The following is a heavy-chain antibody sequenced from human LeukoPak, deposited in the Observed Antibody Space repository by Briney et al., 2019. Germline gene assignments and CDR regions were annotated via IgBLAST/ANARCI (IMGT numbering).Heavy chain of an antibody. J-gene: IGHJ5*02. Sequence: SETLSLTCTVSDDSITMYYWTWIRQPPGKGLEWIGYVDHTGSTNFNPSLNGRVSISRDTSKNQFSLKLSSVTAADTAVYYCARVESYSSSWYWFDPWGQGTLVTVSS. CDR2: VDHTGST. CDR1: DDSITMYY. D-gene: IGHD6-13*01. V-gene: IGHV4-59*01. CDR3: ARVESYSSSWYWFDP.